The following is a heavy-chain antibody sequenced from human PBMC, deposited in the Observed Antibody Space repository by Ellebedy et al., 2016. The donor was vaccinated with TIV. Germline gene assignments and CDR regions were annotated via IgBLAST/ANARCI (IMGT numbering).Heavy chain of an antibody. Sequence: MPSETLSLTCTVSGGSISSGGNYWTWIRQHPGKGLAWIGFIYYSGSTYNHPSLRSRVTMSVDTSKNQFSLNLTSVTAADTAMYYCARGSGWYDPFDLWGQGTLVTVSS. CDR1: GGSISSGGNY. J-gene: IGHJ5*02. CDR3: ARGSGWYDPFDL. D-gene: IGHD6-19*01. CDR2: IYYSGST. V-gene: IGHV4-31*03.